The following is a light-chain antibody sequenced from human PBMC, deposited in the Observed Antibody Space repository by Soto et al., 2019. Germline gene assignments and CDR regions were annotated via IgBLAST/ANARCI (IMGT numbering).Light chain of an antibody. Sequence: DIVMTQSPDSLAVSLGERATINCKSSQSVLYSSNNKKYLAWYQQQPGQPPKLLIYLASTRESGVPDRFSCSGSGTDFTLTISSLQAEDVAVYYCRQYYRTPFTFGPGNKVDIK. J-gene: IGKJ3*01. CDR3: RQYYRTPFT. CDR1: QSVLYSSNNKKY. V-gene: IGKV4-1*01. CDR2: LAS.